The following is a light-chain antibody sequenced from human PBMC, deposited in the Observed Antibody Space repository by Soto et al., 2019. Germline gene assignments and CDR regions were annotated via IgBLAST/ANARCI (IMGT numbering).Light chain of an antibody. V-gene: IGKV1-39*01. Sequence: DIQMTQSPSSLSASVGDRVTITCRASQSISSYLNWYQQKPGKAPKLLIYAASSLQSGVPSRFSGSGSGTDFTLTISSLQPEECATYYCQQSYSTPYTFRQGTKLEIK. CDR3: QQSYSTPYT. CDR1: QSISSY. CDR2: AAS. J-gene: IGKJ2*01.